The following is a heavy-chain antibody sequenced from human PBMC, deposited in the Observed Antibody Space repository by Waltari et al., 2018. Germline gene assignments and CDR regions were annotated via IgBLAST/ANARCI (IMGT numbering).Heavy chain of an antibody. CDR1: GFTFDDYA. Sequence: EVQLVESGGGLVQPGRSLRLSCAASGFTFDDYAMHWVRQAPGKGLEWVSGISWNSGSIGYADSVKGRFTISRDNAKNSLYLQMNSLRAEDTALYYCARELLLRGYRGAFDIWGQGTMVTVSS. D-gene: IGHD6-13*01. CDR3: ARELLLRGYRGAFDI. J-gene: IGHJ3*02. V-gene: IGHV3-9*01. CDR2: ISWNSGSI.